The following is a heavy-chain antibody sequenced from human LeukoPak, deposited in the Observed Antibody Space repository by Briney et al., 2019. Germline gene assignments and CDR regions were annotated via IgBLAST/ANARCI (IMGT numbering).Heavy chain of an antibody. CDR3: ARGWLAETTVVTPYNY. CDR1: GYTLTELS. CDR2: FDPEDGET. V-gene: IGHV1-24*01. Sequence: ASVKVSCKVSGYTLTELSMHWVRQAPGKGLEWMGGFDPEDGETIYAQKFQGRVTMTEDTSTDTAYMELSSLRSEDTAMYYCARGWLAETTVVTPYNYWGQGTLVTVSS. J-gene: IGHJ4*02. D-gene: IGHD2-21*02.